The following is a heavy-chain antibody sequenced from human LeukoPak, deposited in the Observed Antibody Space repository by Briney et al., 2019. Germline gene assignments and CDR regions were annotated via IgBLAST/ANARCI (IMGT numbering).Heavy chain of an antibody. J-gene: IGHJ4*02. Sequence: GGSLRLSCAASGFTSSNYWMSWDRQAPGKGLEWVANIKQDGSKRNYVDPVKGRFTISRDNAKNSLYLQMDSLRAEDTAVYYCARDSPLGQYWGQGTLVTVSS. CDR1: GFTSSNYW. CDR2: IKQDGSKR. CDR3: ARDSPLGQY. V-gene: IGHV3-7*03.